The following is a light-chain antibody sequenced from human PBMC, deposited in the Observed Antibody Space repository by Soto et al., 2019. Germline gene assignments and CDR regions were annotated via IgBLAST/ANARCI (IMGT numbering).Light chain of an antibody. J-gene: IGLJ1*01. V-gene: IGLV2-14*01. CDR1: SSDVGGYNY. CDR3: CSYVGRNTYV. Sequence: SVLTQPASVSGSPGQSITISCTGTSSDVGGYNYVSWYQQHPGKAPKLMIYEVSNRPSGVSNRFSGSKSGNTASLTISGLRAEDEADYYCCSYVGRNTYVFGTGTKLTVL. CDR2: EVS.